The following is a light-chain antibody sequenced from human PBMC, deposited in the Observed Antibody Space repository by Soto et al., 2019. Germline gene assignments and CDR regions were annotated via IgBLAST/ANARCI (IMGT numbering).Light chain of an antibody. CDR3: QAYDYSLTAFV. J-gene: IGLJ3*02. CDR2: RNN. CDR1: SSNIGSNF. Sequence: QSVLTQPPSASGTPGQRVTISCSGSSSNIGSNFVYWYQQFPGTAPKLLIYRNNQRPSGVPDRFSGSKSGTSASLAITGLQAEDEADYYCQAYDYSLTAFVFGGGTKLTVL. V-gene: IGLV1-47*01.